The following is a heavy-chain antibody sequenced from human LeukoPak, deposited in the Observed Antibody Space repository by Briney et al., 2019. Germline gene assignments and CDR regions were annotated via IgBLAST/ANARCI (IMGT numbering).Heavy chain of an antibody. J-gene: IGHJ4*02. CDR2: ISGSGGST. CDR1: GFTFSSYA. Sequence: GGSLRLSCAASGFTFSSYAMSWVRQAPGKGLEWVSAISGSGGSTYYADSVKGRFTISRDNSKNTLYLQMNSLRAEDTAVYYCARVNYDILTGEILGPFDYWGQGTLVTVSS. V-gene: IGHV3-23*01. D-gene: IGHD3-9*01. CDR3: ARVNYDILTGEILGPFDY.